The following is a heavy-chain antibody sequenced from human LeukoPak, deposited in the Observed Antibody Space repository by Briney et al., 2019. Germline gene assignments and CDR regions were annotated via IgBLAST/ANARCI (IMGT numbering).Heavy chain of an antibody. D-gene: IGHD2-21*01. CDR2: INTNTGTP. CDR3: SREEFPVVGYYGMDV. CDR1: GYSLSEYA. J-gene: IGHJ6*02. V-gene: IGHV7-4-1*02. Sequence: ASVKVSCKAPGYSLSEYAMNWVRPAPGQGREWMGWINTNTGTPTYGQGFTGRFVFSLDTSVNAAYLQISNLKPEDTAVYFCSREEFPVVGYYGMDVWGQGTTVTVSS.